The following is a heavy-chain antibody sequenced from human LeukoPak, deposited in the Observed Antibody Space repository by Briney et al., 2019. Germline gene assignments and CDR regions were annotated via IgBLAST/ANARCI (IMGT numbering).Heavy chain of an antibody. CDR2: ISGSGENT. CDR1: GFTFRNYG. Sequence: GGSLRLSCVASGFTFRNYGMSWVRQAPGKGLEWVSGISGSGENTYYADSVKGRFTISRDTSKSTLYLQMNSLRAEDTALYYCAKDLYGILTGYSYKAYCFDYWGRGTRVSVSS. J-gene: IGHJ4*02. D-gene: IGHD3-9*01. CDR3: AKDLYGILTGYSYKAYCFDY. V-gene: IGHV3-23*01.